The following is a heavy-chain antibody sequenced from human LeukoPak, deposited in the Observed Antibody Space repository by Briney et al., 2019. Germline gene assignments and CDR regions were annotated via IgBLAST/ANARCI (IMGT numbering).Heavy chain of an antibody. CDR2: IWYDGSNK. CDR3: AKVDYYGSSGPIDY. CDR1: GFTFSSYG. J-gene: IGHJ4*02. D-gene: IGHD3-22*01. Sequence: GGSLRLSCAASGFTFSSYGMHWVRQAPGKGLEWVAVIWYDGSNKYYADSVKGRFTISRDNSKNTLYLQMNSLRAEDTAVYYCAKVDYYGSSGPIDYWGQGTLVTVSS. V-gene: IGHV3-33*06.